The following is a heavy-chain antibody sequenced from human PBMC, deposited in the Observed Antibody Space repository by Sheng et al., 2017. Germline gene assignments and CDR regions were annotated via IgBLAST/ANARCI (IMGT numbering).Heavy chain of an antibody. Sequence: QVQLVQSGAEVKKPGSSVKVSCKASGGTFSSYAISWVRQAPGQGLEWMGGIIPIFGTANYAQKFQGRVTITADESTSTAYMELSSLRSEDTAVYYCARANFGDSSGYYPAKFDYWGQGTLVTVSS. J-gene: IGHJ4*02. CDR2: IIPIFGTA. D-gene: IGHD3-22*01. V-gene: IGHV1-69*13. CDR1: GGTFSSYA. CDR3: ARANFGDSSGYYPAKFDY.